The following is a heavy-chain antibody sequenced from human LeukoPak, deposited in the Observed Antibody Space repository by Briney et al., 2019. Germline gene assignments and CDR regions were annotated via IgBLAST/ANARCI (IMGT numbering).Heavy chain of an antibody. CDR1: GFTFSRYW. V-gene: IGHV3-7*01. D-gene: IGHD6-19*01. CDR2: IKKDGSGE. Sequence: PGGSLRLSCVASGFTFSRYWMSWVRRAPGKGLEWVAKIKKDGSGEYYLDSVKGRFTISRDNAKNSLYLQMNSLRADDTAVYFCTTGYSSGWYNEGNYWGQGTLVTVSS. J-gene: IGHJ4*02. CDR3: TTGYSSGWYNEGNY.